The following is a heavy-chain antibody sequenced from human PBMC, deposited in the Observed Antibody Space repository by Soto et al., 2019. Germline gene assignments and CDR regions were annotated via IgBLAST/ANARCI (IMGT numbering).Heavy chain of an antibody. D-gene: IGHD3-10*01. CDR1: GDSISSSSHY. J-gene: IGHJ6*02. CDR2: IFYGGSS. V-gene: IGHV4-39*01. CDR3: ARHLSGTSVYYGLDV. Sequence: XATLSLTFTVSGDSISSSSHYWGCIRQPPGKGLEWIGSIFYGGSSYYNPSLKSRVTISVDTSKNQFSLRLSSVTAADTAVYYCARHLSGTSVYYGLDVWRQGATVTVSS.